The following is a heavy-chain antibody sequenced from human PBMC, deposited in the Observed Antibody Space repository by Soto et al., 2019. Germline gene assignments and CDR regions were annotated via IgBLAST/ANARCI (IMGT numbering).Heavy chain of an antibody. Sequence: QVQLVQSGAEVKKPGSSVKVSCKASGGTFSSYTISWVRQAPGQGLEWMGRIIPILGIANYAQKFQGRVTITAAKSTSTAYMELSSLRSEDTAVYYCARDRVASMTYYYYGMDVWGQGTTVTVSS. J-gene: IGHJ6*02. V-gene: IGHV1-69*08. CDR2: IIPILGIA. D-gene: IGHD2-15*01. CDR1: GGTFSSYT. CDR3: ARDRVASMTYYYYGMDV.